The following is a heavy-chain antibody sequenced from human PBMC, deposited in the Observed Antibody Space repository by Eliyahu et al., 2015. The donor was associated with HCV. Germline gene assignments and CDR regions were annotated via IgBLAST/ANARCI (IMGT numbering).Heavy chain of an antibody. CDR1: GYLFTSHG. J-gene: IGHJ4*02. D-gene: IGHD3-16*01. Sequence: QVQLVQSGAEVKKPGASVKVSCKASGYLFTSHGISWVRQAPGQGLECMGWISPYNXNTKYXEKFHXRLSXTTDTSTTTAYMELGSLTSDDTAVYFCARILNRGDTNPXSFDYWGQGTLXTVSS. CDR3: ARILNRGDTNPXSFDY. V-gene: IGHV1-18*01. CDR2: ISPYNXNT.